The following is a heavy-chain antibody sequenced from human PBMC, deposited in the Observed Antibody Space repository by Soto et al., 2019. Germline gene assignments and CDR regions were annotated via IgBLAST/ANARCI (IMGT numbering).Heavy chain of an antibody. CDR2: IYPGDSDT. V-gene: IGHV5-51*01. D-gene: IGHD6-6*01. CDR3: ARGYSSSSGRYYYYYGMDV. J-gene: IGHJ6*02. Sequence: PGESMKISCKGSGYSFTIYWIGWVRQMPGKGLEWMGIIYPGDSDTRYSPSFQGQVTISADKSISTAYLQWSSLRASDTAMYYCARGYSSSSGRYYYYYGMDVWGQGTTVTVSS. CDR1: GYSFTIYW.